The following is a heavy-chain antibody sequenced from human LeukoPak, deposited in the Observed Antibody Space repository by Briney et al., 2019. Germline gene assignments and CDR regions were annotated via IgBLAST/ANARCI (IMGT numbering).Heavy chain of an antibody. CDR1: GFTFSNFA. Sequence: GGSLRLSCAASGFTFSNFAMTWVRQAPGKGLEWVSAISGSGVSTYYADSVKGRFTISRDNSKNTLFLQMHSLRAEDTAVYYCAKGPASGSYNWFDPWGQGTLVTVSS. J-gene: IGHJ5*02. V-gene: IGHV3-23*01. CDR3: AKGPASGSYNWFDP. CDR2: ISGSGVST. D-gene: IGHD3-10*01.